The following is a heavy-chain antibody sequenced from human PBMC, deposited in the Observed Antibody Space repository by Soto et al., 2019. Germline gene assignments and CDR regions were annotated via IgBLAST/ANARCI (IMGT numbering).Heavy chain of an antibody. CDR1: GGSFSGYY. J-gene: IGHJ3*02. V-gene: IGHV4-34*01. Sequence: SENLSLSCAVDGGSFSGYYWRWIRQPPGKGLEWIGEINHSGSTNYNPSLKSRVTISVDTSKNQFSLKLSSVTAADTAVYYCARTSVVVTAIISESGAFDIWGQGTMVT. D-gene: IGHD2-21*02. CDR3: ARTSVVVTAIISESGAFDI. CDR2: INHSGST.